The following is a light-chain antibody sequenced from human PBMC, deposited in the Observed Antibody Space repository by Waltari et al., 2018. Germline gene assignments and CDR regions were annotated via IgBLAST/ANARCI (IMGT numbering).Light chain of an antibody. V-gene: IGLV2-8*01. CDR2: EVS. CDR1: SSDVGGYNY. J-gene: IGLJ2*01. Sequence: QSALTQPPSASGSPGQSVTISCTGTSSDVGGYNYVYWYQQHPGKAPKLMIYEVSKRPSGVPGRFCGSKAGNTACLTVSGLQAGDEADYCCSSYAGSNKVYMVFGGGTKLTVL. CDR3: SSYAGSNKVYMV.